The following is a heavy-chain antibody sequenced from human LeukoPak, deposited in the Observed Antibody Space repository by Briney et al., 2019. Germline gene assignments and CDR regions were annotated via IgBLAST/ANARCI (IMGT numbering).Heavy chain of an antibody. CDR3: AREGSGYPY. CDR2: INPNSGAT. CDR1: LYTFTLNY. D-gene: IGHD3-22*01. V-gene: IGHV1-2*02. J-gene: IGHJ4*02. Sequence: ASVKVSYKSCLYTFTLNYIHGVRQAPGQGLEWMGWINPNSGATNYPQKFQGRVTMTRDTSLSTAYMEVSRLRSGDNAVVYCAREGSGYPYWGQGTLVTVSS.